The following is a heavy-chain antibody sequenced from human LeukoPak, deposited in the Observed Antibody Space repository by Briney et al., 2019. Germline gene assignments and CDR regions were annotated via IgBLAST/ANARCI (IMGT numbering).Heavy chain of an antibody. V-gene: IGHV3-23*01. Sequence: PGGSLRLSCAASGFTFSRSAMTWVRQGPGTGLEFVASIICCGGATYYADSVKGRFTISRDNSKNTLYLQMNSLRAEDTALYYCAKDGLYYDGSEHVYYFDSWGQGTLVTASS. J-gene: IGHJ4*02. CDR3: AKDGLYYDGSEHVYYFDS. CDR1: GFTFSRSA. D-gene: IGHD3-22*01. CDR2: IICCGGAT.